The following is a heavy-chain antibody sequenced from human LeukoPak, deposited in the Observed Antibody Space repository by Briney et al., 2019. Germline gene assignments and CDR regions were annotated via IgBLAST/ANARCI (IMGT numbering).Heavy chain of an antibody. CDR3: VRDTSYDFWSDPTELFDI. J-gene: IGHJ3*02. D-gene: IGHD3-3*01. Sequence: ASVKVSCKASGYTFNAYGITWMRQAPGQGLEWVGWVSVHNGNRNYAQKVQGRVTMTTDTSTSTAYMELRSLRSDDTAVYYCVRDTSYDFWSDPTELFDIWGQGTMVTVSS. CDR2: VSVHNGNR. V-gene: IGHV1-18*01. CDR1: GYTFNAYG.